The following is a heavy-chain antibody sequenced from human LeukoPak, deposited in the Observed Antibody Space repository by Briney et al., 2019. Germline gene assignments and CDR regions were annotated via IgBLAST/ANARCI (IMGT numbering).Heavy chain of an antibody. V-gene: IGHV4-39*01. Sequence: SETLSLTCTASGGSISSGSYYWGWIRQPPGKGLEWIGSIYYSGSTYNNPSIKSRVLKSRVTISVDTSKNQFSLKLSSVTAADTAVYYCARQGLRYFDWPIGYAFDIWGQGTMVTVSS. CDR2: IYYSGST. CDR1: GGSISSGSYY. CDR3: ARQGLRYFDWPIGYAFDI. D-gene: IGHD3-9*01. J-gene: IGHJ3*02.